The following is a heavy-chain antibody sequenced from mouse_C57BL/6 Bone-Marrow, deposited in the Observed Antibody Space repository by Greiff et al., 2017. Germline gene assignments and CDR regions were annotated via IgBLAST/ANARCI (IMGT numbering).Heavy chain of an antibody. V-gene: IGHV3-6*01. CDR1: GYSITSGYY. J-gene: IGHJ1*03. CDR3: AKGYYSNYDWYFDV. Sequence: EVKLVESGPGLVKPSQSLSLTCSVTGYSITSGYYWNWIRQFPGNKLEWMGYISYDGSNNYNPSLKNRISITRDTSKNQFFLKLNSVTTEDTATYYCAKGYYSNYDWYFDVWGTGTTVTVSS. CDR2: ISYDGSN. D-gene: IGHD2-5*01.